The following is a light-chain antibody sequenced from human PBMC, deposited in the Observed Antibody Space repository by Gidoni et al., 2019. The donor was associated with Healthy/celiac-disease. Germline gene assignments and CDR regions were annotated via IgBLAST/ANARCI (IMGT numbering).Light chain of an antibody. Sequence: TQMTQPPSSLSASVGDRVTITCRASQGISNYLAWYQQKPGQVPKLLIYAASTLTSGVPSRFSGSGSGTVFTLTISSLQPEDVATYYCQKYNSALFTFGGGTKVEIK. CDR2: AAS. V-gene: IGKV1-27*01. CDR3: QKYNSALFT. CDR1: QGISNY. J-gene: IGKJ4*01.